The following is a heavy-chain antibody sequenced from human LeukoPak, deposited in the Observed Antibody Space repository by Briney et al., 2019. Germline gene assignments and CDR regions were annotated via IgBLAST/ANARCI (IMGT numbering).Heavy chain of an antibody. CDR1: GGSISSYY. CDR3: AGGRYYYDSSGYY. D-gene: IGHD3-22*01. V-gene: IGHV4-59*08. CDR2: IYYSGST. J-gene: IGHJ4*02. Sequence: PSETLSLTCSVSGGSISSYYWSWIRQPPGKGLEWIGYIYYSGSTNYNPSLKSRVTISVGTSKNQYSLKLSSVTAADTAVYYCAGGRYYYDSSGYYWGQGTLVTVSS.